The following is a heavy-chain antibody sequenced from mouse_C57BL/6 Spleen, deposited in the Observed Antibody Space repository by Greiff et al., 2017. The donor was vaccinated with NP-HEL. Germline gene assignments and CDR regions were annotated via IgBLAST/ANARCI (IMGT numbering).Heavy chain of an antibody. D-gene: IGHD2-2*01. CDR2: INPSSGYI. CDR3: STYAYDAWFAY. Sequence: QVQLQQSGAELARPGASVRMSCMASGYTFTSYTMHWVKQRPGQGLEWIGYINPSSGYIQYNQKLKGKATLTADKSSNTDYMQLSSLTSEDSAVYDWSTYAYDAWFAYWGQGTLVTVSA. J-gene: IGHJ3*01. V-gene: IGHV1-4*01. CDR1: GYTFTSYT.